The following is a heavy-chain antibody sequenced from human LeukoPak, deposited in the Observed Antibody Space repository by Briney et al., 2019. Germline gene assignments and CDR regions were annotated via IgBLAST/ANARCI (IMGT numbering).Heavy chain of an antibody. V-gene: IGHV3-30*18. J-gene: IGHJ4*02. CDR1: GFTFSSYG. D-gene: IGHD6-19*01. Sequence: PGRSLRLSCAASGFTFSSYGMHWVRQAPGKGLEWVAVISYDGSNKYYADSVKGRFTISRDNSKNTLYLQMNSLGAEDTAVYYCAKVPHPYSSGWYGGFFDYWGQGTLVTVSS. CDR2: ISYDGSNK. CDR3: AKVPHPYSSGWYGGFFDY.